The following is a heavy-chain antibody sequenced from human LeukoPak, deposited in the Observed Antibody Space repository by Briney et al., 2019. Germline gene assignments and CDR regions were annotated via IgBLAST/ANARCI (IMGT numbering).Heavy chain of an antibody. CDR1: RFTFGNYW. V-gene: IGHV3-7*01. CDR2: IKQDGSEK. D-gene: IGHD1-26*01. Sequence: GGSLRLSCAASRFTFGNYWMSWVRQAPGKGLEWVANIKQDGSEKFHVDSVKGRFIISRDNAKNSLYLQMTSLRTDDTAVYYCARQHGSYSLDYWGQGTLVTVSS. J-gene: IGHJ4*02. CDR3: ARQHGSYSLDY.